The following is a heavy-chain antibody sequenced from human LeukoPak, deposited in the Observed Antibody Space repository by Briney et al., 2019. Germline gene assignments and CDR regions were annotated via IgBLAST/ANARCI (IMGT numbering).Heavy chain of an antibody. CDR2: IIPILGIA. V-gene: IGHV1-69*04. D-gene: IGHD1-26*01. J-gene: IGHJ3*02. CDR1: GGTFSSYA. Sequence: SVKVSCKASGGTFSSYAISWVRQAPGQGLEWMGRIIPILGIANYAQKFQGRVTITADKSTSTAYMELSSLRSEDTAVYYCARDRPPKYSGPPRGAFDIWGQGTMVTVSS. CDR3: ARDRPPKYSGPPRGAFDI.